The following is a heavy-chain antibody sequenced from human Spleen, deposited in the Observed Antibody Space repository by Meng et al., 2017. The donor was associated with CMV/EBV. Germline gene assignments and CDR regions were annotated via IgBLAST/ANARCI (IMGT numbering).Heavy chain of an antibody. CDR1: GFIFIDYY. CDR3: ARDSKEVGTYFDF. Sequence: KPSGFIFIDYYIHWVRQAPGQGLEWMAYINLNNGDTRYSEKFQGRVTVTRDTSITTAYMDLYRLTSDDTALYYCARDSKEVGTYFDFWGQGTLVTVSS. CDR2: INLNNGDT. J-gene: IGHJ4*02. V-gene: IGHV1-2*02. D-gene: IGHD1-1*01.